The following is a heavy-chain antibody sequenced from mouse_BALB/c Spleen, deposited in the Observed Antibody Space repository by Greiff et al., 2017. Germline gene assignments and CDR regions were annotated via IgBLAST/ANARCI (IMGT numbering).Heavy chain of an antibody. CDR1: GYSFTGYY. J-gene: IGHJ3*01. V-gene: IGHV1S34*01. D-gene: IGHD2-4*01. CDR3: ARSKGEIYYDYDETWCAY. CDR2: ISCYNGAT. Sequence: LVKTGASVKISCKASGYSFTGYYMHWVKQSHGKSLEWIGYISCYNGATSYNQKFKGKATFTVDTSSSTAYMQFNSLTSEDSAVYYCARSKGEIYYDYDETWCAYWGQGTLVTVSA.